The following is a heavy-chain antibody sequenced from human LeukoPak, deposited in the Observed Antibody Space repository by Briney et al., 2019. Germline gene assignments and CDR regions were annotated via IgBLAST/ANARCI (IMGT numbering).Heavy chain of an antibody. V-gene: IGHV1-69*13. D-gene: IGHD3-16*01. J-gene: IGHJ5*02. CDR3: ARALGTYNWFDP. CDR2: IIPIFGTA. CDR1: GYTFTSYY. Sequence: SVKVSCKASGYTFTSYYMHWVRQAPGQGLEWMGGIIPIFGTANYAQKFQGRVTITADESTSTAYMELSSLRSEDTAVYYCARALGTYNWFDPWGQGTLVTVSS.